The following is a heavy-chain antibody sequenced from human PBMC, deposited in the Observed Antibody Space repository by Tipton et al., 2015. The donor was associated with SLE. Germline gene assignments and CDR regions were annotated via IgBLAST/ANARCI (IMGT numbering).Heavy chain of an antibody. J-gene: IGHJ6*02. V-gene: IGHV1-8*02. D-gene: IGHD6-6*01. CDR3: ARTNSSSYYYYYYGMDV. Sequence: QVQLVQSGAEVKKPGASVKVSCKASGYTFTSYDINWVRQATGQGLEWMGWMNPNSGNTGYAQKFQGRVTMTRNTSISTAYMELSSLRSEDTAVYYCARTNSSSYYYYYYGMDVWGQGTTVSVSS. CDR2: MNPNSGNT. CDR1: GYTFTSYD.